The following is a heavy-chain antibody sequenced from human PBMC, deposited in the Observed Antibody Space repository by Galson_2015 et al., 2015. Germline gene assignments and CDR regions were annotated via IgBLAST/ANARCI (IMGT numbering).Heavy chain of an antibody. CDR3: AKGVGSDFYYADDY. J-gene: IGHJ4*02. CDR1: GFTFSSYA. D-gene: IGHD3-22*01. V-gene: IGHV3-23*01. CDR2: ITASGGSP. Sequence: LRLSCAVSGFTFSSYAMSWVRQAPGKGLEWVSLITASGGSPYYADSVKRRFTIPRDNSKNTLYQQMNSLRAEDTAMYYCAKGVGSDFYYADDYWGQGTLVTVSS.